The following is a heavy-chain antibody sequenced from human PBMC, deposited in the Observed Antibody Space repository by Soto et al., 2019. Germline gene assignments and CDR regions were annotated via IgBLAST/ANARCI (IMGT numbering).Heavy chain of an antibody. CDR2: IYYSGGT. CDR3: AIGGGYNHYFDY. Sequence: SETLSPTCTVNGDSTNSRSYYWGWIRQPPGKGLEWIGYIYYSGGTNYNPSLKSRVTISVDTSKNQFSLKLSSVTAAYTAVYYCAIGGGYNHYFDYWGQGTLVTVSS. D-gene: IGHD1-26*01. CDR1: GDSTNSRSYY. V-gene: IGHV4-61*05. J-gene: IGHJ4*02.